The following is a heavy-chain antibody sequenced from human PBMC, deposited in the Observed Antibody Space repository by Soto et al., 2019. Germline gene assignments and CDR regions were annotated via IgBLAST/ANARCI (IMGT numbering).Heavy chain of an antibody. D-gene: IGHD3-22*01. CDR2: IYYSGST. J-gene: IGHJ4*02. Sequence: PSETLSLTCTVSGGSISRSSYYWGWIRQPPGKGLEWIGSIYYSGSTYYNPSLKSRVTISVDTSKNQFSLKLSSVTAADTAVYYCASLINYYDSSGYYLPDFDYWGQGTLVTVSS. CDR1: GGSISRSSYY. V-gene: IGHV4-39*01. CDR3: ASLINYYDSSGYYLPDFDY.